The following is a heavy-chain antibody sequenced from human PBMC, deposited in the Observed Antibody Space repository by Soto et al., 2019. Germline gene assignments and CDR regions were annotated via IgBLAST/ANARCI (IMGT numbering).Heavy chain of an antibody. Sequence: HPGGSLRLSCAASGFTFSSYSMNWVRQAPGKGLEWVSYISSSSSTIYYADSVKGRFTISRDNAKNSLYLQMNSLRDEDTAVYYCAREQYYYDSSGYYDAFDIWGQGTVVTVSS. J-gene: IGHJ3*02. CDR2: ISSSSSTI. D-gene: IGHD3-22*01. CDR3: AREQYYYDSSGYYDAFDI. CDR1: GFTFSSYS. V-gene: IGHV3-48*02.